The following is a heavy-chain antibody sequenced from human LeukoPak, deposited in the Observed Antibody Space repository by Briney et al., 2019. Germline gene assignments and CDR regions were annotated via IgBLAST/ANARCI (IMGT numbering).Heavy chain of an antibody. Sequence: SVKVSCKASGGTFSSYAISWVRQAPGQGLEWMGRIIPILGIANHAQKFQGRVTITADKSTSTAYMELSSLRSEDTAVYYCARQRVSLDAFGIWGQGTMVTISS. CDR3: ARQRVSLDAFGI. CDR1: GGTFSSYA. J-gene: IGHJ3*02. V-gene: IGHV1-69*04. D-gene: IGHD3-3*02. CDR2: IIPILGIA.